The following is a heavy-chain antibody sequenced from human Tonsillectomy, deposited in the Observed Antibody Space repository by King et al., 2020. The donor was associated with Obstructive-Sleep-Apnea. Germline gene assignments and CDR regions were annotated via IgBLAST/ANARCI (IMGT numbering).Heavy chain of an antibody. Sequence: VQLVESGGGLVKPGGSLRLSCAASGFPFISYTINWVRQAPGKGLEWVASISSSSSYIYYADSVKGRFTISRDNAENSLYLQMNSLRVEDTAVYYCARSRERRTTGGDAFDIWGQGTMVTVSS. V-gene: IGHV3-21*01. CDR2: ISSSSSYI. CDR3: ARSRERRTTGGDAFDI. D-gene: IGHD1-7*01. J-gene: IGHJ3*02. CDR1: GFPFISYT.